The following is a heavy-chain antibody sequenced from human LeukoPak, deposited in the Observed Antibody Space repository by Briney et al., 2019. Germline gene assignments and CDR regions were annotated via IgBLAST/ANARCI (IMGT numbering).Heavy chain of an antibody. CDR2: IIPIFGTA. D-gene: IGHD6-13*01. CDR3: AREHIAAAGAGDYYGMDV. Sequence: PVKVSCKASGGTFSSYAISWVRQAPGQGLEWMGGIIPIFGTANYAQKLQGRVTITADESTSTAYMELSSLRSEDTAVYYCAREHIAAAGAGDYYGMDVWGQGTTVTVSS. J-gene: IGHJ6*02. V-gene: IGHV1-69*13. CDR1: GGTFSSYA.